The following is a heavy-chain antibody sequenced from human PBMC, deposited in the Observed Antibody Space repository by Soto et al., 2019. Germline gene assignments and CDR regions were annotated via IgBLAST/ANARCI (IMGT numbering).Heavy chain of an antibody. V-gene: IGHV4-59*08. CDR1: GGSISSYY. Sequence: SETLSLTCTVSGGSISSYYWRWIRQPPGKGLEWIGYIYYSGSTNYNPSLKSRVTISVDTSKNQFSLKLSSVTAADTAVYYCARVWGYAFDIWGQGTMVTVSS. D-gene: IGHD7-27*01. CDR2: IYYSGST. J-gene: IGHJ3*02. CDR3: ARVWGYAFDI.